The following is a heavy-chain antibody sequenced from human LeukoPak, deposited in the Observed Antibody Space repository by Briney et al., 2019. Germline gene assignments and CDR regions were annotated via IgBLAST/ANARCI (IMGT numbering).Heavy chain of an antibody. D-gene: IGHD3-10*01. CDR2: IYSGGST. J-gene: IGHJ3*02. V-gene: IGHV3-53*01. Sequence: GGSLRLSCAASGFTFSSNYMSWVRQAPGKGLEWVSVIYSGGSTYYSDSVKGRFTISRDNSKNTLYLQMNSLRAEDTAVYYCARDRPYGSGSRAFDIWGQGTMVTVSS. CDR3: ARDRPYGSGSRAFDI. CDR1: GFTFSSNY.